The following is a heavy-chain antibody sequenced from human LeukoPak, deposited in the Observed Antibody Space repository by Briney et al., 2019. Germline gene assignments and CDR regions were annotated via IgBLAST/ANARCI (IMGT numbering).Heavy chain of an antibody. D-gene: IGHD5-18*01. CDR2: TYYRSKWYN. CDR1: GDSVSSNSAA. CDR3: ARAVKLVPDTAMVTNYYYYYMDV. V-gene: IGHV6-1*01. J-gene: IGHJ6*03. Sequence: SQTLSLTCAISGDSVSSNSAAWNWIRQSPSRGLEWLGRTYYRSKWYNDYAVSVKSRITINPDTSKNQFSLQLNSVTPEDTAVYYCARAVKLVPDTAMVTNYYYYYMDVWGKGTTVTVSS.